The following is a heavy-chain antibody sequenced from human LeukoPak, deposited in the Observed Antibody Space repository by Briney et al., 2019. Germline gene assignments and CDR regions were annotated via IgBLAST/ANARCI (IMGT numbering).Heavy chain of an antibody. CDR1: GGSFSGYY. D-gene: IGHD2-15*01. V-gene: IGHV4-34*01. CDR2: INHSGST. CDR3: ARGLRRGLPRYFDY. J-gene: IGHJ4*02. Sequence: PSETLSLTCAVYGGSFSGYYWSWIRQPPGKGLEWIGEINHSGSTNYNPSLKSRVTISVDTSKNQFSLKLSSVTAADTAVYYCARGLRRGLPRYFDYWGQGTLVTVSS.